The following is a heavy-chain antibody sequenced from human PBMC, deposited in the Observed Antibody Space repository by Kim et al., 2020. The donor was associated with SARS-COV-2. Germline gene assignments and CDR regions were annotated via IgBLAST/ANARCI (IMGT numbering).Heavy chain of an antibody. D-gene: IGHD4-4*01. V-gene: IGHV1-18*01. CDR3: ARDTVTDFDY. CDR2: NT. J-gene: IGHJ4*02. Sequence: NTNYAPKLQGRVTMTTDTSTSTAYMELRSLRADDTAVYYCARDTVTDFDYWGQGTLVTVSS.